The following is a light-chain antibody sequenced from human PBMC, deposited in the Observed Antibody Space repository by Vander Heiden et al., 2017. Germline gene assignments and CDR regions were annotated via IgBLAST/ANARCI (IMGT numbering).Light chain of an antibody. V-gene: IGLV1-40*01. J-gene: IGLJ2*01. CDR1: RSDIGAGYD. CDR3: QSFDSFLTSPL. CDR2: GNT. Sequence: QSVLSQPPSVSGAPGQSVTISCTGSRSDIGAGYDVNWYQHRPGAAPRVLIYGNTNRPSGVPDRFSGSQSGTSASLAITGLQAEDEADYYCQSFDSFLTSPLFGGGTKLTVL.